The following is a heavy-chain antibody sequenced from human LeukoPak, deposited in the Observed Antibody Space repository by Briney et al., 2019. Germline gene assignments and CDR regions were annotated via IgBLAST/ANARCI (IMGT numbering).Heavy chain of an antibody. V-gene: IGHV3-30*18. Sequence: SGGSLRLSCAASGFTFSNYGMHWVRQAPGKGLEWVTLISYDGSNKYYADSVKGRFTISRDNSKNTLYLQMNSLSAEDTAVNYCAKVKGSWSSYYGMDVWGQGTTVTVSS. CDR2: ISYDGSNK. CDR1: GFTFSNYG. J-gene: IGHJ6*02. D-gene: IGHD2-8*01. CDR3: AKVKGSWSSYYGMDV.